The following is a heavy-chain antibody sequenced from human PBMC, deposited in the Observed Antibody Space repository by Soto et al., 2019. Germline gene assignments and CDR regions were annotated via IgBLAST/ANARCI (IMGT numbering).Heavy chain of an antibody. Sequence: PGGSLRLSCAASGFTFSDYYMSWIRQAPGKGLEWVSYISSSGSTIYYADSVKGRFTISRDNAKNSLYLQMNSLRAEDTAVYYCARVADSSSVRAIDYWGQGTLVTVSS. V-gene: IGHV3-11*01. J-gene: IGHJ4*02. CDR2: ISSSGSTI. CDR3: ARVADSSSVRAIDY. D-gene: IGHD6-6*01. CDR1: GFTFSDYY.